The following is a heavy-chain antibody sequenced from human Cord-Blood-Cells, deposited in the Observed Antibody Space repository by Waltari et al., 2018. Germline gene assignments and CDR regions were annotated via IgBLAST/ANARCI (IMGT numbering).Heavy chain of an antibody. Sequence: EVQLVQSGAEVQTPGESLKISCTGSGYSFTTYWIGCVPQMPGKGLEWMGIIYPGDSDTRYSPSFQGQVTISADKSISTAYLQWSSLKASDTAMYYCARHVSYSSSSDYWGQGTLVTVSS. V-gene: IGHV5-51*01. CDR1: GYSFTTYW. D-gene: IGHD6-6*01. J-gene: IGHJ4*02. CDR3: ARHVSYSSSSDY. CDR2: IYPGDSDT.